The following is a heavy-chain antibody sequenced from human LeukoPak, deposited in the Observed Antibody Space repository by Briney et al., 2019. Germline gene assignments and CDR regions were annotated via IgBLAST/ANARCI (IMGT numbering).Heavy chain of an antibody. CDR2: IIPIFGTA. CDR3: ASVPPRDFWSGYYHY. D-gene: IGHD3-3*01. V-gene: IGHV1-69*05. CDR1: GGTFSSYA. Sequence: SVKVSCKASGGTFSSYAISWVRQAPGQGLERMGGIIPIFGTANYAQKFQGRVTITTDESTSTAYMELSSLRSEDTAVYYCASVPPRDFWSGYYHYWGQGTLVTVSS. J-gene: IGHJ4*02.